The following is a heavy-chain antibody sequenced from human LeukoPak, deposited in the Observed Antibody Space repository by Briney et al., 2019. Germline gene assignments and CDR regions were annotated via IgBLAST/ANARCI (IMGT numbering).Heavy chain of an antibody. Sequence: GGSLTLSCAASGFTFSNYWMSWVRQAPGKELEGVANIKEDGSEKYYVDSVKGRFTISRDNARNSLYLQMNSLRAEDTAVYYCASGRQLGYWGQGTLVTVSS. D-gene: IGHD6-13*01. CDR2: IKEDGSEK. J-gene: IGHJ4*02. CDR3: ASGRQLGY. V-gene: IGHV3-7*01. CDR1: GFTFSNYW.